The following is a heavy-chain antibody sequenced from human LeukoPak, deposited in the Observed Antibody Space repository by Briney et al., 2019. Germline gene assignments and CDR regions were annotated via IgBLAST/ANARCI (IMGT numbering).Heavy chain of an antibody. CDR2: ISGSGGST. Sequence: GGSLRLSCAASGFTFSGYAMSWVRQAPGKGLEWVSAISGSGGSTYYADSVKGRFTISRDNSKNTLYLQMNSLRAEDTAVYYCAKDNTYRNAFDIWGQGTMVTVSS. CDR1: GFTFSGYA. D-gene: IGHD2-21*01. J-gene: IGHJ3*02. V-gene: IGHV3-23*01. CDR3: AKDNTYRNAFDI.